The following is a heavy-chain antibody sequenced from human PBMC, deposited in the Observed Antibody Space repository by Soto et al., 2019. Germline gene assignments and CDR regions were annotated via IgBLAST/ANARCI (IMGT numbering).Heavy chain of an antibody. CDR3: ARLIRDFSGPGSYYFDS. J-gene: IGHJ4*02. CDR2: IYYSGST. V-gene: IGHV4-39*01. CDR1: GGSISSSSHY. Sequence: PSETLSLTCTVSGGSISSSSHYWGWIRQPPGKGLEWIGSIYYSGSTFYNPSLKSRVTISVDTSKTQFSLKLTSVTAADTAVYFCARLIRDFSGPGSYYFDSWGQGTLVTVSS. D-gene: IGHD3-10*01.